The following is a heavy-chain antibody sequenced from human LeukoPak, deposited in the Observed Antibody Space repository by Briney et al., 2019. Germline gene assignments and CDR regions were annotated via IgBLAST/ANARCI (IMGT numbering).Heavy chain of an antibody. J-gene: IGHJ4*02. CDR3: ARGGPTYYDFWSGYRIDY. V-gene: IGHV4-34*01. D-gene: IGHD3-3*01. CDR1: GGSFSGYY. CDR2: INHSGST. Sequence: SETLSLTCAAYGGSFSGYYWSWIRQPPGKGLEWIGEINHSGSTNYNPSLKSRVTISVDTSKNQFSLKLSSVTAADTAVYYCARGGPTYYDFWSGYRIDYWGQGTLVTVSS.